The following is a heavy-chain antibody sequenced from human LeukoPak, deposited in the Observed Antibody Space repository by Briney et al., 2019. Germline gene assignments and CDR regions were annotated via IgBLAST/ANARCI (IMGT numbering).Heavy chain of an antibody. CDR1: GFTFRRHR. V-gene: IGHV3-7*01. CDR2: IKQDGSER. J-gene: IGHJ6*03. CDR3: ARDYYYYYMDV. Sequence: PGGSLRLSCAASGFTFRRHRMSWVRQAPGKGLEGVANIKQDGSERYYVDSVKGRFTISRDNAKNSLYLQMNNLRAGDTAVFYCARDYYYYYMDVWGKGTTVTVSS.